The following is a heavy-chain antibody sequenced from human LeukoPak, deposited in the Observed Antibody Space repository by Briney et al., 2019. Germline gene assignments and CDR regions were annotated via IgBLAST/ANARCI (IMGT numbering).Heavy chain of an antibody. V-gene: IGHV3-15*01. CDR2: SRSKNDGGTI. CDR3: IADPPNHYYGMDV. Sequence: GGSLRLSCAASGFTFIRAWLSWVRQAPGKGLEWVGRSRSKNDGGTIDYAAPVKGRFTISRDDSENMMYLQVSGLKTEDTAVYYCIADPPNHYYGMDVWGQGTTVTVSS. CDR1: GFTFIRAW. J-gene: IGHJ6*02.